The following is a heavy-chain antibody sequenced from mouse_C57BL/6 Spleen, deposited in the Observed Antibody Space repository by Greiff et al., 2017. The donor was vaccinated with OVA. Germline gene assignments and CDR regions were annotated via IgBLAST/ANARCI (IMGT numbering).Heavy chain of an antibody. V-gene: IGHV1-50*01. CDR1: GYTFTSYW. Sequence: QVQLQQPGAELVKPGASVKLSCKASGYTFTSYWMQWVKQRPGQGLEWIGEIDPSDSYTNYNQKFKGKATLTVDTSSSTAYMQLSSLTSEDSAVYYCALYDSWFAYWGQGTLVTVSA. CDR2: IDPSDSYT. D-gene: IGHD2-3*01. CDR3: ALYDSWFAY. J-gene: IGHJ3*01.